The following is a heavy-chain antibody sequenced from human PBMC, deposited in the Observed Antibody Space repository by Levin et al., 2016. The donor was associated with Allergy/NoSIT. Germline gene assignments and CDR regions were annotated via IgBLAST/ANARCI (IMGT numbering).Heavy chain of an antibody. J-gene: IGHJ5*02. CDR3: ARWGGNLWFGELFKHGFDP. CDR2: IYYSGST. V-gene: IGHV4-59*01. CDR1: GGSISSYY. D-gene: IGHD3-10*01. Sequence: SETLSLTCTVSGGSISSYYWSWIRQPPGKGLEWIGYIYYSGSTNYNPSLKSRVTISVDTSKNQFSLKLSSVTAADTAVYYCARWGGNLWFGELFKHGFDPWGQGTLVTVSS.